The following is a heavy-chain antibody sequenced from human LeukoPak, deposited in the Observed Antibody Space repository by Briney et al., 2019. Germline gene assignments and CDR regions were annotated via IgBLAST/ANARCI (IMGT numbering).Heavy chain of an antibody. CDR3: ARDGEMTTKLYYFDC. D-gene: IGHD5-24*01. CDR2: INPNSGSI. CDR1: GYTFTSYY. J-gene: IGHJ4*02. V-gene: IGHV1-46*01. Sequence: ASVKVSCKASGYTFTSYYMHWVRQAPGQGVEWMGIINPNSGSISYAQKFQGRVTMTRDTSTSTVYMELSSLRSEDTAVYYCARDGEMTTKLYYFDCWGQGTLVTVSS.